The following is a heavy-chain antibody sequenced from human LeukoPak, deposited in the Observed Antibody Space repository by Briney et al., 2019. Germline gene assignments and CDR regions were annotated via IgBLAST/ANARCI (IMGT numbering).Heavy chain of an antibody. D-gene: IGHD3-22*01. CDR1: GYTFTGHF. V-gene: IGHV1-2*02. J-gene: IGHJ3*02. Sequence: ASVKVSCKASGYTFTGHFMHWVRQAPGQGLEWMGWINPNNGDTSYAQKFQGRITLTRDTSTITAYMELSSLKSDDTAVYFCARGGFTSYDSTLSKKPFEMWGQGTMVTVSS. CDR3: ARGGFTSYDSTLSKKPFEM. CDR2: INPNNGDT.